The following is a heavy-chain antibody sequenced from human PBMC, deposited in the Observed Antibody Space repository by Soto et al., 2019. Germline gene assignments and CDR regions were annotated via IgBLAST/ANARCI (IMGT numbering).Heavy chain of an antibody. J-gene: IGHJ4*02. CDR2: ISAYNGNT. D-gene: IGHD4-17*01. CDR3: KIHDYGDYGFDH. V-gene: IGHV1-18*01. CDR1: GYTFTSYG. Sequence: ASVKVSCKASGYTFTSYGISWVRQAPGQGLEWMGWISAYNGNTNYAQKLQGRVTMTTDTSTSTAYMELRSLRSDDTAVYYCKIHDYGDYGFDHWGQGTLVTVSS.